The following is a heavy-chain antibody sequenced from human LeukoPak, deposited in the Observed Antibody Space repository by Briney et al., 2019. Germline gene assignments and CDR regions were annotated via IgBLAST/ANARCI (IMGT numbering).Heavy chain of an antibody. Sequence: GSLRLSCAASGFTFSSYAMSWVRQAPGKGLEWVSAISGSGGSTYYADSVKGRFTISRDNAKNTLYLQMNSLRAEDTAVYYCARVDQPLLYGSLDYWGQGTLVTVSS. V-gene: IGHV3-23*01. D-gene: IGHD2-2*02. J-gene: IGHJ4*02. CDR3: ARVDQPLLYGSLDY. CDR2: ISGSGGST. CDR1: GFTFSSYA.